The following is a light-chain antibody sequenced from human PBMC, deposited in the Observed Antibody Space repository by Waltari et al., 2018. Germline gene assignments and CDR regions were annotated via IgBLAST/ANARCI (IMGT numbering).Light chain of an antibody. V-gene: IGLV2-18*02. CDR3: SSFTNTNTWV. J-gene: IGLJ3*02. CDR1: SSDVRNYNR. CDR2: EVY. Sequence: QSALTQPPSVSGSPGQSVTISCTGTSSDVRNYNRVPWHQQPPGTAPKLMIYEVYNRPSGVPDRFSGSKSGNTASLTISGLQAEDEADYYCSSFTNTNTWVFGGGTKLTVL.